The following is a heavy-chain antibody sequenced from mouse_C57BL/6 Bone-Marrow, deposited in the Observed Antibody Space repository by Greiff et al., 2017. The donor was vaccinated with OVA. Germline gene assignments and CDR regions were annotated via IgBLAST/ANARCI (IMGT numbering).Heavy chain of an antibody. CDR1: GYAFSSSW. J-gene: IGHJ2*01. D-gene: IGHD1-1*01. CDR2: IYPGDGDT. V-gene: IGHV1-82*01. Sequence: VKLVESGPELVKPGASVKISCKASGYAFSSSWMKWVKQRPGKGLEWIGRIYPGDGDTNYNGKFKGKATLTADKSSSTAYMQLSSLTSEDSAVYFCAREGAYYYCSSPCYFDYWGQGTTLTVSS. CDR3: AREGAYYYCSSPCYFDY.